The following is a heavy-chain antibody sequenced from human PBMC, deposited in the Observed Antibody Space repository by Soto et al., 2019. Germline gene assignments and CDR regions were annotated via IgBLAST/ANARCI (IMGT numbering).Heavy chain of an antibody. CDR3: AKDIYDSSGYYSYYYGMDV. D-gene: IGHD3-22*01. V-gene: IGHV3-30*18. CDR2: ISYDGSNK. Sequence: GGTLRLSCAASGFTFSSYGMHWVRQAPGKGLEWVAVISYDGSNKYYADSVKGRFTISRDNSKNTLYLQMNSLRAEDTAVYYCAKDIYDSSGYYSYYYGMDVWGQGTTVTVSS. J-gene: IGHJ6*02. CDR1: GFTFSSYG.